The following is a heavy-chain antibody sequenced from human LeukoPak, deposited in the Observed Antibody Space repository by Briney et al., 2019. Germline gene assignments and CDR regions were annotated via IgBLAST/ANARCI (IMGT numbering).Heavy chain of an antibody. CDR1: GFTFSSRA. Sequence: GGSLRLSCAASGFTFSSRAMTWVRQAPGKGLEWVSTISTSGDGTYYADSVKGRFIISRDNSKNTLFLQMNSLRAEDTAVYYCANRNYYLDSRGQGTLVTVSS. J-gene: IGHJ4*02. V-gene: IGHV3-23*01. CDR3: ANRNYYLDS. CDR2: ISTSGDGT.